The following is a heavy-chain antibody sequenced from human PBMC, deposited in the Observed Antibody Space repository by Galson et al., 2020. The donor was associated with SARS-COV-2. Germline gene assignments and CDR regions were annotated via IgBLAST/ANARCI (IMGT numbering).Heavy chain of an antibody. CDR2: IYYSGST. CDR1: GGSISSYY. CDR3: ARQVVTQKGPFDY. J-gene: IGHJ4*02. Sequence: ETSETLSLTCTLSGGSISSYYWSWIRQPPGKGLEWIGYIYYSGSTNYNPSLKSRVTISVDTSKNQFSLKLSSVTAADTAVYYCARQVVTQKGPFDYWGQGTLVTVSS. D-gene: IGHD2-21*02. V-gene: IGHV4-59*08.